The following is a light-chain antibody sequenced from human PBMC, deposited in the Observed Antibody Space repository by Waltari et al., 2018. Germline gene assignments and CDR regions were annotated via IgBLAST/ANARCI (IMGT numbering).Light chain of an antibody. CDR2: YAG. V-gene: IGLV1-36*01. CDR3: AAWDVSLNALI. J-gene: IGLJ2*01. CDR1: SSNSGASA. Sequence: QSALTQPPPVSGAPRQRVTISCSGTSSNSGASAVNCYQQFPAKSPQLVIYYAGLLPSGVSDRFSCSQSGPSAFLAISGLQSEDEALYFCAAWDVSLNALIFGGGTKLTVL.